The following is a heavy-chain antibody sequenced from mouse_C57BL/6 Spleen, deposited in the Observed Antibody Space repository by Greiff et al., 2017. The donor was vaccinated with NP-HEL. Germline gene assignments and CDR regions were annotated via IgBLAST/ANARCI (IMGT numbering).Heavy chain of an antibody. CDR2: ISGGGGNT. D-gene: IGHD2-4*01. V-gene: IGHV5-9*01. J-gene: IGHJ3*01. Sequence: EVKLMESGGGLVKPGGSLKLSCAASGFTFSSYTMSWVRQTPEKRLEWVATISGGGGNTYYPDSVKGRFTISRDNAKNTLYLQMSSLRSEDTALYYCARPGGYDYDWAWFAYWGQGTLVTVSA. CDR1: GFTFSSYT. CDR3: ARPGGYDYDWAWFAY.